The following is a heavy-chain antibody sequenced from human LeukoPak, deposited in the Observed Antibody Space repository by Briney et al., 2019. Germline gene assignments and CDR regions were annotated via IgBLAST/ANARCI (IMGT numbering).Heavy chain of an antibody. CDR3: ARALLDFDGLLPATFDI. D-gene: IGHD3-9*01. Sequence: SETLSLTCTVSGDSISYYYWSWIRQPAGKGLEWIGRIYSDGSTNYNPSLKSRVTMSLDTSKNQSSLKLNSVTAADTAVYYCARALLDFDGLLPATFDIWGQGTLVTVSS. J-gene: IGHJ3*02. V-gene: IGHV4-4*07. CDR2: IYSDGST. CDR1: GDSISYYY.